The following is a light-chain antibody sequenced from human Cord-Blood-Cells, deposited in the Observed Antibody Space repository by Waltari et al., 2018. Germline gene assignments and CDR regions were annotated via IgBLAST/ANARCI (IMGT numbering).Light chain of an antibody. CDR2: DVS. Sequence: QSALTQPASVSGSPGQSITIPCTGTSSDVGGYNYVPWYQQHPGKAPKLMIYDVSKRPSGVSNRCSGSKSGNTASLTISGLQAEDEADYYCSSYTSSSTLVFGGGAKLTVL. V-gene: IGLV2-14*03. CDR1: SSDVGGYNY. J-gene: IGLJ3*02. CDR3: SSYTSSSTLV.